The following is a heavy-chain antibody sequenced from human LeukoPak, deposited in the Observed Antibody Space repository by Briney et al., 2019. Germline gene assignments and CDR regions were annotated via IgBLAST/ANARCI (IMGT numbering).Heavy chain of an antibody. V-gene: IGHV3-15*07. CDR1: GFTFNNAW. Sequence: GGSLRLSCVGSGFTFNNAWMNWVRQAPGKGLEWVGRIKDMAHGATIDYAAAVKGRFTLSRDDSKNTLYLQMNSLKSEDTAVYYCTPNLFDYWGQGTLVTVSS. CDR3: TPNLFDY. CDR2: IKDMAHGATI. J-gene: IGHJ4*02.